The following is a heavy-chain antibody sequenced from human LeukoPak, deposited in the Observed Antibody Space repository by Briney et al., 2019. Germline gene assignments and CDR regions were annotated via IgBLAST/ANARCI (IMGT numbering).Heavy chain of an antibody. D-gene: IGHD3-22*01. Sequence: GGSLRLSCAASGFTLSSYAMSWVRQAPGKGLEWVSSISSSSSYIYYADSVKGRFTISRDNAENSLYLQMNSLRAEDTAVYYCARDFGVYYDSSGYYLFDYWGQGTLVTVSS. CDR2: ISSSSSYI. J-gene: IGHJ4*02. CDR3: ARDFGVYYDSSGYYLFDY. CDR1: GFTLSSYA. V-gene: IGHV3-21*01.